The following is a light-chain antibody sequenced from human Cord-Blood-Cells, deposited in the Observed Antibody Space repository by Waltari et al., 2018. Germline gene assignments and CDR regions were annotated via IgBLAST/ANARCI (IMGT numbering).Light chain of an antibody. CDR3: CSYAGSSNVV. Sequence: QSALTQTASVSGSHGQSITISCTGTSSDVGSYNLVSWYQQHPGKAPKLMIYEGSKRPSGVSNRFSGSKSGNTASLTISGLQAEDEADYYCCSYAGSSNVVFGGGTKLTVL. CDR1: SSDVGSYNL. CDR2: EGS. J-gene: IGLJ2*01. V-gene: IGLV2-23*01.